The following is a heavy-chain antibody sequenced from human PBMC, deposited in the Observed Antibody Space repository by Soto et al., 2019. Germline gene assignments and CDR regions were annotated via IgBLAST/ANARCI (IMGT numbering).Heavy chain of an antibody. Sequence: SETLSLTCDVSGGSINSGGYSWSWIRQPPGKGLEWVGYIYQSGSTYYNPSLRSRLTISIDRSKNQFSLKLSSVTAADTAVYYCARQLRTDGMDVWGQGTTVTVSS. CDR1: GGSINSGGYS. CDR3: ARQLRTDGMDV. J-gene: IGHJ6*02. CDR2: IYQSGST. V-gene: IGHV4-30-2*01.